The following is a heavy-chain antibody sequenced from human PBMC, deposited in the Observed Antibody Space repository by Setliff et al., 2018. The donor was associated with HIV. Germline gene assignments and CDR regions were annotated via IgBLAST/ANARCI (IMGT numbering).Heavy chain of an antibody. CDR1: GFSFSTYG. D-gene: IGHD3-10*01. CDR3: ARDRVESLWSGELNYMDV. V-gene: IGHV3-33*01. Sequence: GESLKISCAASGFSFSTYGMHWVRQPPGKGLEWVALIWYDGSDKYYGDSAKGRFTIYRDNSKNTLYLQMNSLRAEDTAVYYCARDRVESLWSGELNYMDVWGKGTTVTVSS. J-gene: IGHJ6*04. CDR2: IWYDGSDK.